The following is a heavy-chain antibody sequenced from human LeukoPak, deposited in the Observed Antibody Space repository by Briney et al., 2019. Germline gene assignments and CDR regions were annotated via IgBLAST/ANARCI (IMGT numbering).Heavy chain of an antibody. CDR2: ISGSGGST. V-gene: IGHV3-23*01. Sequence: GGSLRLSCAASGFTFSSYAMSWVRQAPGKGLEWVSAISGSGGSTYYADSVKGRFTISRDNSKNTLYLQMNSLRAEDTAVYYCAKVGPYTYCYDSSGYHPFDYWGQGTLVTVSS. CDR3: AKVGPYTYCYDSSGYHPFDY. D-gene: IGHD3-22*01. J-gene: IGHJ4*02. CDR1: GFTFSSYA.